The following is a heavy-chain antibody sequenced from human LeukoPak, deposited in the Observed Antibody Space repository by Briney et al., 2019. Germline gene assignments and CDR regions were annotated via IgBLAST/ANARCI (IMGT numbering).Heavy chain of an antibody. Sequence: GGSLRLSCAASGFTFSNYAMSWVRQAPGKGLEWVSSISSSSSYIYYADSVKGRFTISRDNAKNSLYLQMNSLRAEDTAVYYCARDPVVLWFGEFPDYWGQGTLVTVSS. CDR1: GFTFSNYA. J-gene: IGHJ4*02. D-gene: IGHD3-10*01. CDR3: ARDPVVLWFGEFPDY. CDR2: ISSSSSYI. V-gene: IGHV3-21*01.